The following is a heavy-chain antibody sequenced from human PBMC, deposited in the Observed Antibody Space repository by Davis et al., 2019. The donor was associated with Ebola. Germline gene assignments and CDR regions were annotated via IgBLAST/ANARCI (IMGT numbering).Heavy chain of an antibody. D-gene: IGHD3-3*01. CDR3: ARQGWSGYSLRHWLDP. V-gene: IGHV4-34*01. CDR2: IYYSGIT. J-gene: IGHJ5*02. CDR1: GGSFSGNY. Sequence: GSLRLSCAVYGGSFSGNYWTWIRQPPRKGLEWIGSIYYSGITYYNPSLKSRVTISVDTSKNQFSLKLRSVTAADTAVYYCARQGWSGYSLRHWLDPWGRGTLVTVSS.